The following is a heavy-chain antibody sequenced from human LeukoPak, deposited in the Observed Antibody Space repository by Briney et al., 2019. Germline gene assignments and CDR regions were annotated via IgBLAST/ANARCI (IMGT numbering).Heavy chain of an antibody. Sequence: ASVKVSCKASGGTFSSYAISWVRQAPGQGLEWMGGIIPIFGTANYAQKFQGRVTITADESTSTAYMELSSLRSDDTAVYYCARVGATRGVAPDYWGQGTLVTVSS. CDR1: GGTFSSYA. V-gene: IGHV1-69*13. D-gene: IGHD1-26*01. CDR3: ARVGATRGVAPDY. J-gene: IGHJ4*02. CDR2: IIPIFGTA.